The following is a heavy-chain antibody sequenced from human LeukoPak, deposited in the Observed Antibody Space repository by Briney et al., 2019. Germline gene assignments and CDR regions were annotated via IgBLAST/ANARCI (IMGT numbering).Heavy chain of an antibody. Sequence: ASVKVSCKASGYTLTNFGISWVRQAPGQGLEWMGWISAYNGNTNYAQNLQGRVTMTTDTSTSTAYMELRSLRADDTAVYYCARDVGELEWLFRGDYYYGMDVWGQGTTVTVSS. CDR2: ISAYNGNT. J-gene: IGHJ6*02. V-gene: IGHV1-18*01. CDR1: GYTLTNFG. D-gene: IGHD3-3*01. CDR3: ARDVGELEWLFRGDYYYGMDV.